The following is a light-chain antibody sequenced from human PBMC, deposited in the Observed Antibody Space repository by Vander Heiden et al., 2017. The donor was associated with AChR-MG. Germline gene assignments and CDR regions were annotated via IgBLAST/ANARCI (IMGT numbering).Light chain of an antibody. V-gene: IGLV1-40*01. Sequence: QSVLTQPPSVPGAPGQRVTISCTGSGFSFGATFDVPWYQQLPGAAPRLLIFGSITRHSGVPDLFSASRSGTSASLAITVLQTEDDADYYCQSYDNGRSVWVFGGGTKLTVL. CDR1: GFSFGATFD. CDR2: GSI. J-gene: IGLJ3*02. CDR3: QSYDNGRSVWV.